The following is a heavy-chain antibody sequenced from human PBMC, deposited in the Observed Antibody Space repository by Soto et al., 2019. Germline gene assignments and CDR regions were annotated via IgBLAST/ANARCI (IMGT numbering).Heavy chain of an antibody. CDR3: ARDNGVGP. J-gene: IGHJ5*02. Sequence: PSETLSLTCTVSGGSISSGDYYWSWIRQPPGKGLEWIGYIYDSGSTYYNSSLKSRVNITLDTSMNQFSLKLTSVTAADTAVYYCARDNGVGPWGQGTLVTVSS. V-gene: IGHV4-30-4*01. CDR1: GGSISSGDYY. CDR2: IYDSGST. D-gene: IGHD2-8*01.